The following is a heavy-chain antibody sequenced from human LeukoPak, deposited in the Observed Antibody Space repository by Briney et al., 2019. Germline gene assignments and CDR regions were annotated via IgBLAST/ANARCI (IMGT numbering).Heavy chain of an antibody. CDR1: GYTFTGYY. V-gene: IGHV1-2*02. J-gene: IGHJ6*03. CDR3: ARVGGDDLYYYYMDV. Sequence: GASVKVSCKASGYTFTGYYMHWVRQAPGQGLEWMGWINPNSGGTNYAQKFQGRVTMTRDTSISTAYMELSRLRSDDTAVYYCARVGGDDLYYYYMDVWGKGTTVTISS. D-gene: IGHD4-17*01. CDR2: INPNSGGT.